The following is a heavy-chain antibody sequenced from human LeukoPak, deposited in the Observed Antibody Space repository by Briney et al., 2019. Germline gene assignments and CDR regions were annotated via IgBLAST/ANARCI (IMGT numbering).Heavy chain of an antibody. CDR3: AKHTAMVS. Sequence: HPGGSLRLSCADSGSTFSSYGMHWVRQAPGKGLEWVAVISYDGSNKYYADSVKGRFTISRDNSKNTLYLQMNSLRAEDTAVYYCAKHTAMVSWGQGTLVTVSS. CDR1: GSTFSSYG. D-gene: IGHD5-18*01. J-gene: IGHJ5*02. CDR2: ISYDGSNK. V-gene: IGHV3-30*18.